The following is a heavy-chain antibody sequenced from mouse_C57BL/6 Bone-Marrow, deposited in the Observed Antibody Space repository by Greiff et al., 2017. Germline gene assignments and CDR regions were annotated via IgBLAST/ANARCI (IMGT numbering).Heavy chain of an antibody. Sequence: VQLQQPGAELVKPGASVKLSCKASGYTFTSYWMHWVKQRPGRGLEWSGRIATTRGGTKYNEKFKRKATLTVDKPSSTAYMPLSSRTSEDSAVYDCARLRDCDYWGQGTTLTVSS. V-gene: IGHV1-72*01. CDR2: IATTRGGT. J-gene: IGHJ2*01. CDR3: ARLRDCDY. CDR1: GYTFTSYW.